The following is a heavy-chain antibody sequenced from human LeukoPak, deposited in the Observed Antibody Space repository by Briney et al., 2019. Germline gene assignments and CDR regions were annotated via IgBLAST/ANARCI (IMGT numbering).Heavy chain of an antibody. CDR2: ISGSGGST. D-gene: IGHD1/OR15-1a*01. CDR3: AKGWTNRPLDY. CDR1: GFTFSSYA. J-gene: IGHJ4*02. V-gene: IGHV3-23*01. Sequence: GGSLRLSCAASGFTFSSYAMSWARQAPGKGLEWVSAISGSGGSTYYADPVKGRFTISRDNSKNTLYLQMNSLRAEDTAVYYCAKGWTNRPLDYWGQGTLVTVSS.